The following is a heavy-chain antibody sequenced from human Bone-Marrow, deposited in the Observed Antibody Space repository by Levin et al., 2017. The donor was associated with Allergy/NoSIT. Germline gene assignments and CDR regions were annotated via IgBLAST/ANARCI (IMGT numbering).Heavy chain of an antibody. D-gene: IGHD2-15*01. CDR1: GFTFSGSA. Sequence: GESLKISCAASGFTFSGSAMHWVRQASGKGLEWVGRIRSKANSYATAYAASVKGRFTISRDDSKNTAYLQMNSLKTEDTAVYYCTRLCSGDAFDIWGQGTMVTVSS. CDR3: TRLCSGDAFDI. J-gene: IGHJ3*02. CDR2: IRSKANSYAT. V-gene: IGHV3-73*01.